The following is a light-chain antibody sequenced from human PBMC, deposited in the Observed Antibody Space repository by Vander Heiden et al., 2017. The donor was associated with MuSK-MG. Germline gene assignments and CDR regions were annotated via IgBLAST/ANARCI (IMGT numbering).Light chain of an antibody. CDR2: GAS. J-gene: IGKJ5*01. V-gene: IGKV3-20*01. CDR1: QSVSSSY. CDR3: KQYGRSHT. Sequence: EVVLTQSAVTLTLSTEEIATLSCRASQSVSSSYLAWYQQKPGQAPRLLIYGASSRATGLPDRFSGSGSGTEFTLTISRMEHEDFAVYYCKQYGRSHTFGQGTRLEIK.